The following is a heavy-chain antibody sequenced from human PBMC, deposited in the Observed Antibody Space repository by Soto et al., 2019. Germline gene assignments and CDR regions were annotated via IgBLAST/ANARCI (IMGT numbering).Heavy chain of an antibody. D-gene: IGHD3-9*01. Sequence: GGSLRLSCAASGFTFSSYAMHWVRQAPGKGLEWVAVISYDGSNKYYADSVKGRFTISRDNSKNTLYLQMNSLRAEDTAVYYCARWSFRGDYDILTDYGMDVWGQGTTVTVSS. V-gene: IGHV3-30-3*01. J-gene: IGHJ6*02. CDR1: GFTFSSYA. CDR3: ARWSFRGDYDILTDYGMDV. CDR2: ISYDGSNK.